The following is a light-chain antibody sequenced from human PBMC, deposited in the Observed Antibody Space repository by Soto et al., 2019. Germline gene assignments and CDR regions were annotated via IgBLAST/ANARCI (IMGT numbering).Light chain of an antibody. J-gene: IGLJ1*01. Sequence: QSALTQPASVSGSPGQSITISCTGTSSDIGGYNYVSWYQQHPGKAPKLLIYAVTSRPSGVSIRFSDSKSGNTASLTISGLQAEDEADYYCCSYTSSTTYVFGPGTKVTVL. CDR2: AVT. V-gene: IGLV2-14*01. CDR1: SSDIGGYNY. CDR3: CSYTSSTTYV.